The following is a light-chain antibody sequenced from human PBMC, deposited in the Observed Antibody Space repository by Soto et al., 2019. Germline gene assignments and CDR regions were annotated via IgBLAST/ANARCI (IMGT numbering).Light chain of an antibody. CDR3: QQYGSSRWT. J-gene: IGKJ1*01. V-gene: IGKV3-20*01. CDR2: GAS. Sequence: EIVLTQSPGTLSLSPGERATLSCRASQRVSSSYLAWYQQKPGQAPRLLIYGASSRATGIPYRFSGSGSGTDFTLTISRLEPEDFAVYYCQQYGSSRWTFGQGTKVEIK. CDR1: QRVSSSY.